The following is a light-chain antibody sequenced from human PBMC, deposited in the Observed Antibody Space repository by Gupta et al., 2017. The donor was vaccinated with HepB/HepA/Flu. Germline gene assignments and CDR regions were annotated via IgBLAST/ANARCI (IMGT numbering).Light chain of an antibody. Sequence: FMLTQPPPVSESPGKTVTISCTRSSGSIASNYVQWYQQRPGSAPRPVIFQNTERPSGVPDRFSGSVDSSSNSASLTISGLKTEDEADYYCQSYETSKLVVFGGGTKLTVL. J-gene: IGLJ2*01. V-gene: IGLV6-57*03. CDR3: QSYETSKLVV. CDR1: SGSIASNY. CDR2: QNT.